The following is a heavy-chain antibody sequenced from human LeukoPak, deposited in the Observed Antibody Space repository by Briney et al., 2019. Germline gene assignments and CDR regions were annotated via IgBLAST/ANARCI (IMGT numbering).Heavy chain of an antibody. Sequence: PGGSLRLSCTASGFTFSSYWMYWVRQAPGKGLVWVSRINRDGSSTTYADSVKGRFTISRDNAKNTVYPQMNSLRAEDTAVYYCARGMNTQWGLAFDIWGQGTMVTVSS. CDR2: INRDGSST. D-gene: IGHD1-26*01. CDR1: GFTFSSYW. J-gene: IGHJ3*02. V-gene: IGHV3-74*01. CDR3: ARGMNTQWGLAFDI.